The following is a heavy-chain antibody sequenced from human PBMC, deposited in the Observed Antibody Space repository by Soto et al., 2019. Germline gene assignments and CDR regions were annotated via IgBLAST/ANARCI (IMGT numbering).Heavy chain of an antibody. D-gene: IGHD6-13*01. J-gene: IGHJ4*02. CDR2: INAGNGNT. Sequence: ASVKVSCKASGYTFTRYAMHWVRQAPGQRLEWMAWINAGNGNTKYSQKFQGRVTITRDTSASTAYMGLSSLRSEDTAVYYCARASSRFVIDYWGQGTLVTVYS. CDR3: ARASSRFVIDY. CDR1: GYTFTRYA. V-gene: IGHV1-3*01.